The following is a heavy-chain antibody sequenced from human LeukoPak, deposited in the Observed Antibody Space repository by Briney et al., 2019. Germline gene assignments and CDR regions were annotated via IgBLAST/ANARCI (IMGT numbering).Heavy chain of an antibody. V-gene: IGHV4-31*03. Sequence: SQTLSLTCTVSGGSISSGGYYWSWIRQHPGTGLEWIGYIYYSGSTYYNPSLKSRVTISVDTSKNQFSLKLSSVTAADTAVYYCARTYYYDSSGYYYEGFDYWGQGTLVTVSS. D-gene: IGHD3-22*01. CDR1: GGSISSGGYY. J-gene: IGHJ4*02. CDR3: ARTYYYDSSGYYYEGFDY. CDR2: IYYSGST.